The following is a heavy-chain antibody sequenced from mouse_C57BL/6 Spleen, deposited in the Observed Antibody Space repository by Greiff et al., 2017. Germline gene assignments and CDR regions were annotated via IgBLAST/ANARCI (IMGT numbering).Heavy chain of an antibody. V-gene: IGHV1-52*01. Sequence: QVQLQQPGAELVRPGSSVKLSCKASGYTFNSYWMHWVKQRPIQGLEWIGHIDPSDSETHYNPKFKDKATLTVDKSTSTAYMQLSRLTTEDSAVDYGARGGTGTYYFDYWGQGTTLTVAS. CDR2: IDPSDSET. CDR3: ARGGTGTYYFDY. J-gene: IGHJ2*01. D-gene: IGHD4-1*01. CDR1: GYTFNSYW.